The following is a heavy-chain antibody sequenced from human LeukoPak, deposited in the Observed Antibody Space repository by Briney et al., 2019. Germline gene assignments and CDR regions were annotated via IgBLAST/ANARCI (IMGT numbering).Heavy chain of an antibody. CDR2: MNPNSGNT. CDR1: GYTFTSYG. V-gene: IGHV1-8*01. D-gene: IGHD4-17*01. J-gene: IGHJ4*02. Sequence: ASVKVSCKASGYTFTSYGINWVRQATGQGLEWMGWMNPNSGNTGYAQKFQGRVTMTRNTSISTAYMELSSLRSEDTAVYYCARGTVTTNHFDYWGQGTLVTVSS. CDR3: ARGTVTTNHFDY.